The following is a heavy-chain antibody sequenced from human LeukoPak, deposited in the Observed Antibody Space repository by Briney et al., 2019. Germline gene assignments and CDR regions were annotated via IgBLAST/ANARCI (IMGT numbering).Heavy chain of an antibody. CDR2: IYSGGST. J-gene: IGHJ6*03. V-gene: IGHV3-53*01. Sequence: GGSLRLSCAASGFSVMTNCMSWVRQAPGKGLEWVSIIYSGGSTYYADSVKGRFTILRDNSKNTLYLQMDRLTVEDTAVYYCAAAPRYSSSWYGYYFYYYMDVWGKGTTVTVSS. CDR3: AAAPRYSSSWYGYYFYYYMDV. CDR1: GFSVMTNC. D-gene: IGHD2-2*01.